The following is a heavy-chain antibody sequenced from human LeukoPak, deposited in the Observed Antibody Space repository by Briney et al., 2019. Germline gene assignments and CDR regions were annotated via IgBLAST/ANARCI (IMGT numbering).Heavy chain of an antibody. V-gene: IGHV3-30*02. J-gene: IGHJ3*02. Sequence: GGSLRLSCAGSGFSFSSYGMHWVRQAPGKGLEWMAFIRSDGSNKYYADSVKGRFTISRDNSKNTLYLQMNSLRAEDTAVYYCARAGCSGGSCYKTTFDIWGQGTMVTVSS. CDR3: ARAGCSGGSCYKTTFDI. D-gene: IGHD2-15*01. CDR2: IRSDGSNK. CDR1: GFSFSSYG.